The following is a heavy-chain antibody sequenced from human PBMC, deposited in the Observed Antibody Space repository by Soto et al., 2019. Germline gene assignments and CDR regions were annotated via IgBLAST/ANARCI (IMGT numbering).Heavy chain of an antibody. Sequence: EVQLLESGGGLVQPGGSLRLSCAASGFTFSSYAMSWVRQAPGKGLEWVSAISGSGSIGYADSVKGRFTISRDNAKNSLYLQMNSLRAEDTALYYCAKDRYSGYDSNYYYGMDVWGQGTTVTVSS. V-gene: IGHV3-9*01. D-gene: IGHD5-12*01. J-gene: IGHJ6*02. CDR1: GFTFSSYA. CDR2: ISGSGSI. CDR3: AKDRYSGYDSNYYYGMDV.